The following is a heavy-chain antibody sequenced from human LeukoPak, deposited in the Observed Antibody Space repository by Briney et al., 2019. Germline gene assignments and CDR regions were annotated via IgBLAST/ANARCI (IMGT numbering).Heavy chain of an antibody. CDR1: GYTFTSYD. Sequence: GASVKVSCKASGYTFTSYDINWVRQATGQGLEWRGWMNPNSGNTGYAQKLQGRVTMTTDTSTSTAYMELRSLRSDDTAVYYCARVPERWLVELYFQHWGQGTLVTVSS. CDR2: MNPNSGNT. CDR3: ARVPERWLVELYFQH. D-gene: IGHD6-19*01. J-gene: IGHJ1*01. V-gene: IGHV1-8*02.